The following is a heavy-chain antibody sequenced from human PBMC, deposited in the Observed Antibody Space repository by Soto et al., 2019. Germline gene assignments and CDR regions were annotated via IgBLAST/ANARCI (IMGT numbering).Heavy chain of an antibody. CDR2: IKQDGSEK. V-gene: IGHV3-7*03. CDR1: GFTVSSYW. D-gene: IGHD3-22*01. CDR3: ARVPYYYDSSGYSYWYFDL. J-gene: IGHJ2*01. Sequence: EASVKVSCAASGFTVSSYWMSCVRQAPGKVLEWVANIKQDGSEKYYVDSVKGRFTISRDNAKNSLYLQMNSLRAEDTAVYYCARVPYYYDSSGYSYWYFDLWGRGTLVTVSS.